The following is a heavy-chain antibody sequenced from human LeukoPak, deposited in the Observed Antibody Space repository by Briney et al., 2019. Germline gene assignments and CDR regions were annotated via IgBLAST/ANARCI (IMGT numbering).Heavy chain of an antibody. V-gene: IGHV3-74*01. D-gene: IGHD1-1*01. Sequence: GGSLRLSCAASGFTFSDYYMSWIRQAPGMGLVWVSQINPDGTAALYADSVKGRFTISRDNAKNTLYLQMNTLRADDTAVYYCAKGSNFAFDNWGQGILVTVSS. CDR2: INPDGTAA. J-gene: IGHJ4*02. CDR1: GFTFSDYY. CDR3: AKGSNFAFDN.